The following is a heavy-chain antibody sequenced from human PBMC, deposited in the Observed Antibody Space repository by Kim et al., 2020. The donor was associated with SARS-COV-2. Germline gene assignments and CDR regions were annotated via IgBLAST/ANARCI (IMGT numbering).Heavy chain of an antibody. CDR3: ARAAASSSWSRSLGC. CDR2: ISYDESNK. J-gene: IGHJ4*01. CDR1: GFAFSNYG. V-gene: IGHV3-30*03. Sequence: GGSLRLSCAASGFAFSNYGMHWVRQAPGKGLEWVAVISYDESNKYYADSVKGRFTISRDNSKNTLYLQMNSLRAEDTAVYFCARAAASSSWSRSLGCWG. D-gene: IGHD6-13*01.